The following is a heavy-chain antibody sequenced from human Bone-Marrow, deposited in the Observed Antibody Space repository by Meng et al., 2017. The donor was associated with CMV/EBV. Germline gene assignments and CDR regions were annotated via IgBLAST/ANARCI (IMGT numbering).Heavy chain of an antibody. J-gene: IGHJ4*02. V-gene: IGHV3-21*01. Sequence: EVQLVESGGXXXXXGXSLXLSCAASGFTFSSYSMNWVRQAPGKGLEWVSSISSSSSYIYYADSVKGRFTISRDNAKNSLYLQMNSLRAEDTAVYYCARDDAGDPPAFGYWGQGTLGTVSS. D-gene: IGHD4-17*01. CDR2: ISSSSSYI. CDR1: GFTFSSYS. CDR3: ARDDAGDPPAFGY.